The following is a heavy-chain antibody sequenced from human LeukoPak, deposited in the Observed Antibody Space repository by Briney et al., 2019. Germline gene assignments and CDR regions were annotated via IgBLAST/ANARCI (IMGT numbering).Heavy chain of an antibody. D-gene: IGHD1-14*01. CDR3: ATVYGITRWAPRKYNWFDP. V-gene: IGHV1-46*01. Sequence: GASVKVSCKASGYTFTSYYMHWVRQAPGQGLEWMGIINPSGGSTSYAQKFQGRVTMTEDTSTDTAYMELSSLRSEDTAVYYCATVYGITRWAPRKYNWFDPWGQGTLVTVSS. CDR1: GYTFTSYY. J-gene: IGHJ5*02. CDR2: INPSGGST.